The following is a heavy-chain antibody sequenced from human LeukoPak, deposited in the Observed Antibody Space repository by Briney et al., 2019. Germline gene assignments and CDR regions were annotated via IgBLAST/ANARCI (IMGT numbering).Heavy chain of an antibody. CDR2: IYNSGGT. CDR3: ARATMGYYPLVFDY. D-gene: IGHD3-22*01. V-gene: IGHV3-53*04. CDR1: GFTVSSSY. J-gene: IGHJ4*02. Sequence: GGSLRLSCAASGFTVSSSYMSWVRQAPGKGLEWVSVIYNSGGTYYADSVKGRFTISRHNSKNTLYLQVNSLRAEDTAVYYCARATMGYYPLVFDYWGQGTLATVSS.